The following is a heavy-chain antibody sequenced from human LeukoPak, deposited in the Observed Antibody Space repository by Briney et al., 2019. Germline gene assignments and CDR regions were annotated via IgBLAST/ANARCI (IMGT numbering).Heavy chain of an antibody. Sequence: PGGSLRLSCAASGFTFSSYGMHWARQAPGKGLEWVAVIWYDGSNKYYADSVKGRFTISRDNSKNTLYLQMNSLRAEDTAVYYCARDFPPVLTYYGSGSALDYWGQGTLVTVSS. CDR1: GFTFSSYG. V-gene: IGHV3-33*01. CDR3: ARDFPPVLTYYGSGSALDY. J-gene: IGHJ4*02. D-gene: IGHD3-10*01. CDR2: IWYDGSNK.